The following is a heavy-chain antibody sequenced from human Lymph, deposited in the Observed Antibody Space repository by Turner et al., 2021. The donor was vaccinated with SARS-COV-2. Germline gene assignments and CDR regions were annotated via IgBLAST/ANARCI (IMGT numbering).Heavy chain of an antibody. V-gene: IGHV3-66*01. CDR2: IYSGGST. CDR1: GFTVSSSY. D-gene: IGHD5-18*01. J-gene: IGHJ4*02. Sequence: EVQLVESGGGLVQPGGSLSLSCAASGFTVSSSYMSWVRQAPGKGLEWVSVIYSGGSTYCADSVKGRFTISRDNSKNTLYLQMNSLRAEDTAVYYCARAWGRYSYGFDYWGQGTLVTVSS. CDR3: ARAWGRYSYGFDY.